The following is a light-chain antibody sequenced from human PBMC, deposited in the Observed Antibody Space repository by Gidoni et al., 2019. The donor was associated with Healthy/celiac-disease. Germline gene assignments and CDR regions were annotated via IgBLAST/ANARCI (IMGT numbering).Light chain of an antibody. CDR3: QQRSNWPPVFT. Sequence: EIVLTQSPATLSLSPGERATLSCRASQSVSSYLAWYQQKPGQPPRLLIYDASSTATGIPARFSVSGSGTDFTLTISSLEPEDFAIYYCQQRSNWPPVFTFGPGTKVDIK. CDR1: QSVSSY. J-gene: IGKJ3*01. V-gene: IGKV3-11*01. CDR2: DAS.